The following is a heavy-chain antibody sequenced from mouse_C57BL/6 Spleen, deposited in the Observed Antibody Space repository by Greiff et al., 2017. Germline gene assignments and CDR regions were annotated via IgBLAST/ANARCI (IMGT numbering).Heavy chain of an antibody. CDR2: IDPSDSYT. Sequence: QVQLQQPGAELVMPGASVKLSCKASGYTFTSYWMHWVKQRPGQGLEWIGEIDPSDSYTNYNQKFKGKSTLTVDKSSSTAYMQLSSLTSEDSAVYYCARSNPLAYWGQGTLGTVSA. CDR3: ARSNPLAY. J-gene: IGHJ3*01. D-gene: IGHD4-1*01. CDR1: GYTFTSYW. V-gene: IGHV1-69*01.